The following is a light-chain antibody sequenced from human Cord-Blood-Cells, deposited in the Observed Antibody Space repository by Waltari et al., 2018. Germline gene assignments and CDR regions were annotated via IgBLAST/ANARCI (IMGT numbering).Light chain of an antibody. Sequence: DIQMTQSPSTLSASVGARVTITCRASQSISSWLAWYQQKPGKAPKLLIYDASSVESGVPSRFSGSGSGTEFTLTISSLQPDDFATYYCQQYNSYSLTIGGGTKVEIK. V-gene: IGKV1-5*01. J-gene: IGKJ4*01. CDR1: QSISSW. CDR2: DAS. CDR3: QQYNSYSLT.